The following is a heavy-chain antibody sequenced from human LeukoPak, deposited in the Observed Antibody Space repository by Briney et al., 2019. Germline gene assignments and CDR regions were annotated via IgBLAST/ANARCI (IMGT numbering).Heavy chain of an antibody. CDR2: INPNSGGT. CDR1: GYTFTGYY. V-gene: IGHV1-2*02. CDR3: ARDGYCSSTSCSPDDAFDI. D-gene: IGHD2-2*01. J-gene: IGHJ3*02. Sequence: ASVKVSCKASGYTFTGYYMHWVRQAPGQGLEWMGWINPNSGGTNYAQKFQGRVTMTRDTSISTAYMELSRLRSDDTAVYYCARDGYCSSTSCSPDDAFDIWGQGTMVTVSS.